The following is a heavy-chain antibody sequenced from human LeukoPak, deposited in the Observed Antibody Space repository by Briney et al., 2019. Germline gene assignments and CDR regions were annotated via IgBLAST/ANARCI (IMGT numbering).Heavy chain of an antibody. CDR3: ARARGYSGYDYVGGGFDY. CDR2: IYSGGST. Sequence: GGSLRLSCAASGFTFSDYYMSWIRQAPGKGLEWVSVIYSGGSTYYADSVKGRFTISRDNSKNTLYLQMNSLRAEDTAVYYCARARGYSGYDYVGGGFDYWGQGTLVTVSS. J-gene: IGHJ4*02. CDR1: GFTFSDYY. D-gene: IGHD5-12*01. V-gene: IGHV3-53*01.